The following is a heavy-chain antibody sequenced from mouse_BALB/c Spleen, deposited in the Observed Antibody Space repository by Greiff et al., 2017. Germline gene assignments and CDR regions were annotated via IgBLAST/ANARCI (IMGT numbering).Heavy chain of an antibody. D-gene: IGHD2-1*01. CDR2: INPYNDGT. V-gene: IGHV1-14*01. Sequence: LQESGPELVKPGASVKMSCKASGYTFTSYVMHWVKQKPGQGLEWIGYINPYNDGTKYNEKFKGKATLTSDKSSSTAYMELSSLTSEDSAVYYCARFGYGNYVGYFDVWGAGTTVTVSS. J-gene: IGHJ1*01. CDR3: ARFGYGNYVGYFDV. CDR1: GYTFTSYV.